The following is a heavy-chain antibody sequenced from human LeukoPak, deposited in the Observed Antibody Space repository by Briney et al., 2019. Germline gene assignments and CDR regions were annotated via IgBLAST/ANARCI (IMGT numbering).Heavy chain of an antibody. J-gene: IGHJ4*02. Sequence: PGGSLRLSCAASGFTFSGSAMHWVRQASGKGLEWVGRLRSKANSYATAYAASVKGRFTISRDDSKNTAYLQMNSLNSEDTAVYYCTTRPHIVGATTLDYWGQGTLVTVSS. CDR3: TTRPHIVGATTLDY. D-gene: IGHD1-26*01. V-gene: IGHV3-73*01. CDR1: GFTFSGSA. CDR2: LRSKANSYAT.